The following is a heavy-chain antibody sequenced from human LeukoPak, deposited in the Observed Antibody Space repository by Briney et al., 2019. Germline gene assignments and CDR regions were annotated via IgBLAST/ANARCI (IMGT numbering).Heavy chain of an antibody. Sequence: ASVKVSCKASGYTFTGYYMHWVRQAPGQGLEWMGWINPNSGGTNYAQKFQGRVTMTRDTSISTAYMELSRLRSDDTAVYYCAREWDGVSSSSQFDYWGQGTLVTVSS. J-gene: IGHJ4*02. CDR2: INPNSGGT. D-gene: IGHD6-6*01. V-gene: IGHV1-2*02. CDR3: AREWDGVSSSSQFDY. CDR1: GYTFTGYY.